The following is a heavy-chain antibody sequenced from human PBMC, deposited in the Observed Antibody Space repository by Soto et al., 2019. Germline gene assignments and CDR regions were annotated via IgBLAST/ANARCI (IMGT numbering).Heavy chain of an antibody. J-gene: IGHJ6*02. CDR3: ARDITIFGVVTQYYYYGIDV. D-gene: IGHD3-3*01. CDR2: IIPIFGTA. V-gene: IGHV1-69*13. Sequence: SVKVSCKASGGTFSSYAISWVRQAPGQGLEWMGGIIPIFGTANYAQKFQGRVTITADESTSTAYMELSSLRSEDTAVYYCARDITIFGVVTQYYYYGIDVWGQGTTVTVSS. CDR1: GGTFSSYA.